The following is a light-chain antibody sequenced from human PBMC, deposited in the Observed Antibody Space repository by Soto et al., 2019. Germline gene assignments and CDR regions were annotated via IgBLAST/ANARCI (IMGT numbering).Light chain of an antibody. CDR3: QPYGSLCWT. Sequence: EIVLTQSPGTLSWSPGERATLSCRASQSVSSSYLAWYQQNRGQASRLLIYGASSRAPGIPDRFGGSGSGTDFTLTISRLEPEDFAVYYCQPYGSLCWTFGQGNKVDIK. J-gene: IGKJ1*01. CDR1: QSVSSSY. V-gene: IGKV3-20*01. CDR2: GAS.